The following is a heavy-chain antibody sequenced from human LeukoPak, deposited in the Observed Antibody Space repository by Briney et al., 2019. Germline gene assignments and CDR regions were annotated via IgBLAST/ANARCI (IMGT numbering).Heavy chain of an antibody. Sequence: ASVKVSCKASGGTFSSYAISWVRQAPGQGLEWMGGIIPIFGTANYAQKFQGRVTITADESTSTAYMELSSLRSEDTAVYYCALEELRGAFDIWGQGTMVTASS. CDR3: ALEELRGAFDI. CDR2: IIPIFGTA. CDR1: GGTFSSYA. V-gene: IGHV1-69*01. D-gene: IGHD1-7*01. J-gene: IGHJ3*02.